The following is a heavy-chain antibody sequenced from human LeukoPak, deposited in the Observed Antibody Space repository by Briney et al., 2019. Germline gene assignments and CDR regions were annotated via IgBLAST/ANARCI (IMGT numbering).Heavy chain of an antibody. CDR2: ISRTGNSI. D-gene: IGHD6-13*01. V-gene: IGHV3-48*03. CDR1: GFTLSSYE. Sequence: PGGSLTLSCAASGFTLSSYEMNWVRLALRKGLEWISYISRTGNSIYYADSVKGRFTISGDSAKNSLYLQMNSLRAEDTAVYYCARGPYSSNWYVDYWGQGPVLTVAS. J-gene: IGHJ4*02. CDR3: ARGPYSSNWYVDY.